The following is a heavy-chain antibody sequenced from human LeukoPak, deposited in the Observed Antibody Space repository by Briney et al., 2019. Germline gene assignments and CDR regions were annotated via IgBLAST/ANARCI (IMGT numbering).Heavy chain of an antibody. CDR1: GFTFSSYS. Sequence: GGSLRLSCAASGFTFSSYSMNWVRQAPGKGLEWVSSISSSSSYIYYADSVKGRFTISRDNAKNTLYLQMNSLRAEDTAVYYCALSRYDYVWGSYRYDYWGQGTLVTVSS. CDR2: ISSSSSYI. D-gene: IGHD3-16*02. J-gene: IGHJ4*02. V-gene: IGHV3-21*01. CDR3: ALSRYDYVWGSYRYDY.